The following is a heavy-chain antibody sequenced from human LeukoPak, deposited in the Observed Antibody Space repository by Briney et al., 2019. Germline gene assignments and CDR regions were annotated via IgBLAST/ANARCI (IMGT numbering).Heavy chain of an antibody. CDR3: ARGRVFFDI. J-gene: IGHJ3*02. V-gene: IGHV3-30-3*01. CDR2: ISYDGSNK. D-gene: IGHD6-6*01. CDR1: GFTFSSYA. Sequence: GRSLRLSCAASGFTFSSYAMHWVRQAPGKGLEWVAVISYDGSNKYYADSVKGRFTISRDNSKNTLYLQMNSLRAEDTAVFYCARGRVFFDIWGQGTMVTVSS.